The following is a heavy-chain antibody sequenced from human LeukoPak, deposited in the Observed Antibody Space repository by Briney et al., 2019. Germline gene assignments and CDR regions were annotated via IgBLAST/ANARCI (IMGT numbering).Heavy chain of an antibody. Sequence: GASVKVSCKASGYTFTTYGISWVRQAPGQGLEWMGWLNVNIGNTKYAQNLQGRVTLTADTSTRTAYMDLRSLRSDDTAMYYCTRGGGNYLVDYWGQGTLVTVSS. CDR3: TRGGGNYLVDY. CDR2: LNVNIGNT. CDR1: GYTFTTYG. V-gene: IGHV1-18*01. J-gene: IGHJ4*02. D-gene: IGHD1-7*01.